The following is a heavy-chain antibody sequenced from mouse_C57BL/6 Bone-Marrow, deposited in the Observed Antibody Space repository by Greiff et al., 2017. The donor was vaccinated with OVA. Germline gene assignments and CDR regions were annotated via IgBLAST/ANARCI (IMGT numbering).Heavy chain of an antibody. CDR3: TTGVLPGY. J-gene: IGHJ2*01. V-gene: IGHV14-4*01. CDR2: IDPENGDT. Sequence: EVKLMESGAELVRPGASVKLSCTASGFTFTDDYMHWVKQRPEQGLEWIGWIDPENGDTEYASKFQGKATITADTPSNTAYLQLSSLTSEDTAVYYCTTGVLPGYWGQGTTLTVSS. D-gene: IGHD1-1*01. CDR1: GFTFTDDY.